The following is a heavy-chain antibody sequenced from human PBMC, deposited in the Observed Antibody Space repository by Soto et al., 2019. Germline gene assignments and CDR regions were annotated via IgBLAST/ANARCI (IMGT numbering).Heavy chain of an antibody. V-gene: IGHV1-2*02. J-gene: IGHJ4*02. Sequence: GASVKVSCKASGYTFTGYFIHWVRQAPGQGLEWMGYINPNGGATKYAPRFQGRVTMTSDTSIRTAYMDLSNLTSDDTALYYCARDWGTGFYQLDSWGQGTLVTVSS. D-gene: IGHD2-2*01. CDR1: GYTFTGYF. CDR3: ARDWGTGFYQLDS. CDR2: INPNGGAT.